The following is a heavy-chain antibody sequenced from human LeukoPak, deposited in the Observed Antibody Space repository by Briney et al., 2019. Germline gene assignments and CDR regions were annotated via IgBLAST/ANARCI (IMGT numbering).Heavy chain of an antibody. CDR3: ARGGIQVSGIDEFDY. Sequence: IGIRGDTHYSGSVKGRFTISRENAESSLYLQMNSLRAEDTAVYYCARGGIQVSGIDEFDYWGQGTLVTVSS. J-gene: IGHJ4*02. V-gene: IGHV3-13*01. CDR2: IGIRGDT. D-gene: IGHD6-19*01.